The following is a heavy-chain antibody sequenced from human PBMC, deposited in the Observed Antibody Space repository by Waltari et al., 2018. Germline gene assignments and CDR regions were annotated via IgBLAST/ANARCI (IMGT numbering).Heavy chain of an antibody. CDR3: ARGGGGNAFDY. CDR1: GGSISSHY. D-gene: IGHD2-15*01. Sequence: QVQLQESGSGLVKPSETLSLTCTVSGGSISSHYWSWIRQPPGKGLEWIGCSYYSGSTSSHPSLTSRATISVDTSKDRFSRKLSSVTAADTAVYYCARGGGGNAFDYWGQGTLVTVSS. CDR2: SYYSGST. V-gene: IGHV4-59*11. J-gene: IGHJ4*02.